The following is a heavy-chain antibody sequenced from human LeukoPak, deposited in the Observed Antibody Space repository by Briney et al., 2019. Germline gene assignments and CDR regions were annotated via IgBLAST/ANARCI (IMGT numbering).Heavy chain of an antibody. Sequence: GASVKVSCKASGYTFTGYYMHWVRQAPGQGLEWMGWINPNSGGTNYAQKFQGRVTMTTDTSTSTAYMELRSLRSDDTAVYYCARGAYYGSGSYFYYYYMGVWGKGTTVTISS. CDR3: ARGAYYGSGSYFYYYYMGV. D-gene: IGHD3-10*01. CDR2: INPNSGGT. CDR1: GYTFTGYY. J-gene: IGHJ6*03. V-gene: IGHV1-2*02.